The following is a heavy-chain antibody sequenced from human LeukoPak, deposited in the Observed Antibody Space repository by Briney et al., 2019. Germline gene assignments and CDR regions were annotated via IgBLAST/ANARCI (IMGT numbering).Heavy chain of an antibody. Sequence: RRASVKVSCKASGGTFSSYAISWVRQAPGQGLEWMGGIIPIFGTANYAQKFQGRVTITADESTSTAYMELSSLRSEDTAVYYCASTGGRYSSSSLDYWGQGTLVTVSS. CDR2: IIPIFGTA. D-gene: IGHD6-6*01. CDR1: GGTFSSYA. J-gene: IGHJ4*02. CDR3: ASTGGRYSSSSLDY. V-gene: IGHV1-69*13.